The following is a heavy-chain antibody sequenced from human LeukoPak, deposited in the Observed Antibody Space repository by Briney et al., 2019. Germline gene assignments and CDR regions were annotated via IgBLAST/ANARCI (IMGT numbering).Heavy chain of an antibody. V-gene: IGHV3-66*01. CDR1: GFSVRNNY. CDR2: IYAGDTI. J-gene: IGHJ4*02. CDR3: ATIGTGDYREDS. Sequence: GGSLRFSCVVSGFSVRNNYVSWVRQAPGKGLEWVSVIYAGDTIHYADSVKGRFTISRDNSKNTVYLQMNSLRAEDTALYYCATIGTGDYREDSWGQGTLVTVSS. D-gene: IGHD3/OR15-3a*01.